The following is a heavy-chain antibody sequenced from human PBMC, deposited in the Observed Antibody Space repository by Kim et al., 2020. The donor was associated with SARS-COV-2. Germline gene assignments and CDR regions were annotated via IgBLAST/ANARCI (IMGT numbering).Heavy chain of an antibody. CDR3: AKTFMSGSQIKSFDY. CDR1: GLTFSTYG. CDR2: INGGGSSA. J-gene: IGHJ4*02. Sequence: GGSLRLSCAASGLTFSTYGMSWVRQAPGKGLEWVSTINGGGSSAYYADSVKGRFTISRDNSKNTLYLQMNSLRAEDTAIYYCAKTFMSGSQIKSFDYWGQGTLVTVSS. V-gene: IGHV3-23*01. D-gene: IGHD1-26*01.